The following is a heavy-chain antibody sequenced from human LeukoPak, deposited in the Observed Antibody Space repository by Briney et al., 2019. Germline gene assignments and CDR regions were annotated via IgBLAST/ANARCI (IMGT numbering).Heavy chain of an antibody. CDR2: INHSGST. D-gene: IGHD3-22*01. CDR3: ARARELRYYYDSSGYYLDY. CDR1: GGSFSGYY. J-gene: IGHJ4*02. V-gene: IGHV4-34*01. Sequence: PSETLSLTCAVYGGSFSGYYWSWIRQPPGKGLEWIGEINHSGSTNYNPSLKSRVTISVDTSKNQFSLKLSSVTAADTAVYYCARARELRYYYDSSGYYLDYWGQGTLVTVSS.